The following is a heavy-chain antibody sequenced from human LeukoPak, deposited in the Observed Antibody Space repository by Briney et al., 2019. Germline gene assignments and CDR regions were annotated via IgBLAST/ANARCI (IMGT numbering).Heavy chain of an antibody. V-gene: IGHV1-69*13. CDR1: GYSFTSYG. D-gene: IGHD3-16*01. J-gene: IGHJ6*03. CDR2: IIPIFGTA. CDR3: ARNGLGASLGYGGYYYMDV. Sequence: SVKVSCKVSGYSFTSYGISWVRQAPGQGLEWMGGIIPIFGTANYAQKFQGRVTITADESTSTAYMELSSLRSEDTAVYYCARNGLGASLGYGGYYYMDVWGKGTTVTISS.